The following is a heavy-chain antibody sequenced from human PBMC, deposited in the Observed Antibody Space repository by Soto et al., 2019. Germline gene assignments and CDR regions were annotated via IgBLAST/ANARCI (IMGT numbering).Heavy chain of an antibody. CDR2: IKNKIEGGTT. Sequence: GGSLRLSCAASGFTLSNAWVSWVRQAPGKGLEWVGRIKNKIEGGTTDYAVPVKGRFTISRDDSKNMLYLQMNSLITEDTAVYYCAPNWNFDYRGQGTPVTVSS. D-gene: IGHD2-8*01. CDR1: GFTLSNAW. V-gene: IGHV3-15*01. J-gene: IGHJ4*02. CDR3: APNWNFDY.